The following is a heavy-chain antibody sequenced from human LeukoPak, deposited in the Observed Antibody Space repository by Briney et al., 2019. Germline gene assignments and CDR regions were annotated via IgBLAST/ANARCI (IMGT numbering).Heavy chain of an antibody. CDR2: IYYSGST. D-gene: IGHD1-26*01. CDR1: GGSISSYY. Sequence: SETLSLTCTVSGGSISSYYWSWIRQPPGKGLEWIGYIYYSGSTNYNPSLKSRVTISVDTSKNQFSLKLSSVTAADTAVYYCARISSGSYFDNWFDPWGQGTLVTVSS. V-gene: IGHV4-59*01. J-gene: IGHJ5*02. CDR3: ARISSGSYFDNWFDP.